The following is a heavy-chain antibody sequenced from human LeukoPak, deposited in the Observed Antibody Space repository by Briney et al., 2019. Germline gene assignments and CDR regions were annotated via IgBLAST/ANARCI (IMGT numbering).Heavy chain of an antibody. J-gene: IGHJ4*02. CDR1: GGPVSSGNNY. V-gene: IGHV4-61*01. CDR2: IYYTGST. D-gene: IGHD3-22*01. Sequence: KPSETLSLTCTVAGGPVSSGNNYWTWIRQPPGKGLEWIGYIYYTGSTNYNPSPRSRVTISVDTSKNQFSLKLSSVTAADTAVYYCARSYYDSSGYTPAIDYWGQGTLVTVSS. CDR3: ARSYYDSSGYTPAIDY.